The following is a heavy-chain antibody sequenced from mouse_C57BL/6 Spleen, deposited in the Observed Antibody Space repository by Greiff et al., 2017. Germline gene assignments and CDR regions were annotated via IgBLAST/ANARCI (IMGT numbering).Heavy chain of an antibody. CDR2: ISSGSSTI. J-gene: IGHJ4*01. CDR3: ARETTEYYYAMDY. Sequence: EVQRVESGGGLVKPGGSLKLSCAASGFSFSDYGMHWVRQAPKKGLEWVAYISSGSSTIYYADTVKGRFTITRDNAKNTLFLQMTSLRSEDTAMYYCARETTEYYYAMDYWGQGTSVTVSS. V-gene: IGHV5-17*01. CDR1: GFSFSDYG. D-gene: IGHD1-1*01.